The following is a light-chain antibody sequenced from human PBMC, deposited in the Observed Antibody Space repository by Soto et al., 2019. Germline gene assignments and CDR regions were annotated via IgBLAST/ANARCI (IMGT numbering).Light chain of an antibody. CDR2: DVS. J-gene: IGKJ5*01. V-gene: IGKV3-15*01. CDR1: QSVGSN. Sequence: EIVMTQSAATLSVSPGDRATLSCRASQSVGSNLAWYQQKAGQAPRLLIYDVSTRATGVPVRFGGSGSGTEFTLTISSLQSEDFAVYYCQQYNNWPPWITFGRGTRLEIK. CDR3: QQYNNWPPWIT.